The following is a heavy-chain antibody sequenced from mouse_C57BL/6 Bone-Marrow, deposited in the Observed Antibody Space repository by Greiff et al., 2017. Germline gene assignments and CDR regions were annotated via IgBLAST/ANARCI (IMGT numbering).Heavy chain of an antibody. D-gene: IGHD1-1*01. CDR3: TFITTVVAYDFWYFDV. Sequence: VQLQQSGAELVRPGASVKLSCTASGFNIKDDYMHWVKQRPEQGLEWIGWIDPENGDTEYASKFQGKATITADPSSNTAYLQLSSLTSEDTAVYYCTFITTVVAYDFWYFDVWGTGTTVTVSS. V-gene: IGHV14-4*01. CDR1: GFNIKDDY. CDR2: IDPENGDT. J-gene: IGHJ1*03.